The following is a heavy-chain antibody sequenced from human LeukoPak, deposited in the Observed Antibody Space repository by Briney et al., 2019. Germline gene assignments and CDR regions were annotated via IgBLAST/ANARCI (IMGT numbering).Heavy chain of an antibody. V-gene: IGHV5-51*01. J-gene: IGHJ6*02. Sequence: KFGESLKISCKGSGYSFTSYWIGWVRQMPGKGLEWIGIIYPGDSDTRYSPSFQGQVTISADKSISTAYLQWNSLKASDTAMYYCARHVGYYDSSGYYYGYYYYGMDVWGQGTTVTVSS. CDR3: ARHVGYYDSSGYYYGYYYYGMDV. D-gene: IGHD3-22*01. CDR1: GYSFTSYW. CDR2: IYPGDSDT.